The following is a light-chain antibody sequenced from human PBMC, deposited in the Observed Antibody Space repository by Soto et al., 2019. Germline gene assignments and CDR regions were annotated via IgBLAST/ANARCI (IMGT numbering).Light chain of an antibody. V-gene: IGKV3-15*01. Sequence: EIVMTQSPATLSVSPGERATLSCRASQSVSSNLAWYQQKPGQAPRLLIYGASTRATGIPARFSGSGSGTEFTLTLSSLQSEDFAVYYCQQYNNWPPGITFGGGTE. J-gene: IGKJ4*01. CDR3: QQYNNWPPGIT. CDR2: GAS. CDR1: QSVSSN.